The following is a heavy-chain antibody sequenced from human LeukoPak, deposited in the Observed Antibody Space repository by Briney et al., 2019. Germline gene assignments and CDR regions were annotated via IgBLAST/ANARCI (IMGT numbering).Heavy chain of an antibody. Sequence: GGSLRLSCAASGFTLSNHWMNWVRQAPGKGLEWVAVISYDGSNKYYADSVKGRFTISRDNSKNTLYLQMNSLRAEDTAVYYCARDPPYSGSYYRYYFDYWGQGTLVTVSS. V-gene: IGHV3-30-3*01. J-gene: IGHJ4*02. CDR3: ARDPPYSGSYYRYYFDY. CDR1: GFTLSNHW. D-gene: IGHD1-26*01. CDR2: ISYDGSNK.